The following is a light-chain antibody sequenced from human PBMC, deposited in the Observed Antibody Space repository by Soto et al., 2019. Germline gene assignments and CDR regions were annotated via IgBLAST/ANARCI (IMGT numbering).Light chain of an antibody. CDR1: QSVSSSY. CDR3: QQYNDSPWT. J-gene: IGKJ1*01. V-gene: IGKV3-15*01. CDR2: GAS. Sequence: EIVLTQSPGTLSLSPGERATLSCRSSQSVSSSYLAWYKQKPGQAPRLIIYGASTRATGIPARFSGSGPGTEFTLTIGSLQSEDFELYYCQQYNDSPWTFGQGTKVDIK.